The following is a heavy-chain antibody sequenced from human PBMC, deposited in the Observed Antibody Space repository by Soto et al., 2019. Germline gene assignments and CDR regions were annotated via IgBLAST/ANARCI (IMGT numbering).Heavy chain of an antibody. Sequence: QVQLVQSGAEVKKPGASVKVSCKASGYIFTSYGINWLRQAPGQGLEWLGWIGLYIHNTNYAQKFQGRVTISTDTSTGTVYMELRGLRSDGTAVYYCARGAFDYGSGSDYNTPFDYWGQGTLVTVSS. J-gene: IGHJ4*02. CDR1: GYIFTSYG. CDR2: IGLYIHNT. D-gene: IGHD3-10*01. V-gene: IGHV1-18*04. CDR3: ARGAFDYGSGSDYNTPFDY.